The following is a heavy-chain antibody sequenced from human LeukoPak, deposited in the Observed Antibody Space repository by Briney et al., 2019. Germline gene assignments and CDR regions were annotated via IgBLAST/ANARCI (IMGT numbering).Heavy chain of an antibody. CDR3: ARVVGYYDSSGYPNYYFDY. D-gene: IGHD3-22*01. J-gene: IGHJ4*02. CDR2: IYYSGST. V-gene: IGHV4-59*01. CDR1: GGSISSYY. Sequence: PSETLSLTCTVSGGSISSYYWSWIRQPPGKGLEWIGYIYYSGSTNYNPSLKSRVTISVDTSKNQFSLKLSSVTAADTAVYYCARVVGYYDSSGYPNYYFDYWGQGTLVTVSS.